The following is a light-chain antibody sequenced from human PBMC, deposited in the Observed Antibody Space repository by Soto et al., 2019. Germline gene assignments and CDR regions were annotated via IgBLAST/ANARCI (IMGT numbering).Light chain of an antibody. J-gene: IGKJ4*01. Sequence: EIALTQSPATLSFSPGERATLSCRASQSINKYLAWYQQKPGQAPRLLIYDASNRATGIPARFSGSGSGTDFTLTISSLEPEDFAVYYCQQRSNWRGTFGGGTRVDI. V-gene: IGKV3-11*01. CDR3: QQRSNWRGT. CDR2: DAS. CDR1: QSINKY.